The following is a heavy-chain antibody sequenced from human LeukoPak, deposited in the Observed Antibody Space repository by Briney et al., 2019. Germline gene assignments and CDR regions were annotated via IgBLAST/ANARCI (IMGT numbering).Heavy chain of an antibody. J-gene: IGHJ4*02. Sequence: SETLSLTCTVSGDSISSSSYYWDWIRQPPGKGLEWIGSMSYSGSTYYNPSLKSRVTISVDTSKNQFSLKLSSVTAADTAVYYCARGKEVITMLRGLKPGYYFDYWGQGTLVTVSS. V-gene: IGHV4-39*07. D-gene: IGHD3-10*01. CDR2: MSYSGST. CDR3: ARGKEVITMLRGLKPGYYFDY. CDR1: GDSISSSSYY.